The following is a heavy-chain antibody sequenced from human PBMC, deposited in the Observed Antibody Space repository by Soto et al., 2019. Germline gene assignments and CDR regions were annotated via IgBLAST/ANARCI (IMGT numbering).Heavy chain of an antibody. V-gene: IGHV4-39*01. CDR1: GESISSSSYY. J-gene: IGHJ4*02. Sequence: KSSETLSLTCIVSGESISSSSYYWGWIRQPPGKGLEGIGRIYYSGRTYYNPSFKSRVTTSIDTSKNQFSLKLSSVTATDTAVYYCARQRTTVVTQAYFDHWGQGALVTVSS. D-gene: IGHD2-21*02. CDR2: IYYSGRT. CDR3: ARQRTTVVTQAYFDH.